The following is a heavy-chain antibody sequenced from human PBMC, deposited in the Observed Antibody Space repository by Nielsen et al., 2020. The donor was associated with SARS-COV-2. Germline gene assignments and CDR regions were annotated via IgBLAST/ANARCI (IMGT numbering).Heavy chain of an antibody. D-gene: IGHD3-16*01. J-gene: IGHJ6*02. CDR2: ISGSGRTP. Sequence: GESLTISCAASGFTFSTYTMNWVRQAPGKGLEWVSAISGSGRTPYNADSVRGRFTISRDNSKNTLYLQMNSLTVEDAAVYHCARDRIWGQAVTSPGAFAMDVWGQGTTVTVSS. CDR3: ARDRIWGQAVTSPGAFAMDV. CDR1: GFTFSTYT. V-gene: IGHV3-23*01.